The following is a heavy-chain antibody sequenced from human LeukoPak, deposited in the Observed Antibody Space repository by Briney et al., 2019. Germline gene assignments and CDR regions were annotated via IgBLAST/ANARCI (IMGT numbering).Heavy chain of an antibody. V-gene: IGHV3-23*01. D-gene: IGHD2-2*01. CDR3: AKRPSSSTTGSASAFDI. CDR2: ISDGGGTT. Sequence: PRGSLRLSCAASGFTFSSHAMSWVRQAPGKGLEWVSAISDGGGTTFYADSVKGRFAISRDNSKNTLFLQMNSLRAEDTALYYCAKRPSSSTTGSASAFDIWGQGTMVTVSS. CDR1: GFTFSSHA. J-gene: IGHJ3*02.